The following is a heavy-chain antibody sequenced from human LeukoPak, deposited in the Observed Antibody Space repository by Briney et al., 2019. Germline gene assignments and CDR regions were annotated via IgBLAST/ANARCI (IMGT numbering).Heavy chain of an antibody. Sequence: SETLSLTRTVSGGSISSGGYYWSWIRRHPGKDLEWIGYIYYSGSTYYNPSLKSRVTISVDTSKNQFSLKLSSVTAADTAVYYCARASTSCCYDYWGQGTLVTVSS. CDR3: ARASTSCCYDY. CDR1: GGSISSGGYY. V-gene: IGHV4-31*03. D-gene: IGHD2-2*01. CDR2: IYYSGST. J-gene: IGHJ4*02.